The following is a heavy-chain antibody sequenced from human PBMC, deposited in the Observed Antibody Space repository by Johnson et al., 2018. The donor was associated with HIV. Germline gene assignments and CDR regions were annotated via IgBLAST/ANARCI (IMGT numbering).Heavy chain of an antibody. Sequence: QVQLVESGGGVVQPGRSLRLSCAASGFTFRSYGMHWVRQAPGKGLEWVADSVKGRFTISRDNSKNTLYLQMNSLRADDTAVYYCATDPNPADYSNYVGHTFDIWGQGTMVTVSS. V-gene: IGHV3-30*19. CDR3: ATDPNPADYSNYVGHTFDI. D-gene: IGHD4-11*01. CDR1: GFTFRSYG. J-gene: IGHJ3*02.